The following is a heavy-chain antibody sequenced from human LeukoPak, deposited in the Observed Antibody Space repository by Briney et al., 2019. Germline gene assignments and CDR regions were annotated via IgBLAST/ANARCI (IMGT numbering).Heavy chain of an antibody. Sequence: ASVKVSCKASGYTFTSYGISWVRQAPGQGLEWMGWISAYNGNTNYAQKLQGRVTMTTDTSTSTAYMELRSLRSDDTAVYYCARDPSPLWFGEEGNWFDPWGQGTLVTVSS. CDR2: ISAYNGNT. CDR1: GYTFTSYG. D-gene: IGHD3-10*01. J-gene: IGHJ5*02. V-gene: IGHV1-18*01. CDR3: ARDPSPLWFGEEGNWFDP.